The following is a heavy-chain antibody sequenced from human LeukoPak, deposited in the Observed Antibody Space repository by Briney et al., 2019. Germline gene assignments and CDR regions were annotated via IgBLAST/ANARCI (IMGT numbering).Heavy chain of an antibody. Sequence: GGSLRLSCAASGFTFSSYAMHWVRQAPGKGLEWVAVISYDGSNKYYADSVKGRFTISRDNSKNTLYLQMNSLRAEDTAVYYCAKVFYVGYTLYAFDIWGQGTMVTVSS. CDR2: ISYDGSNK. J-gene: IGHJ3*02. D-gene: IGHD5-18*01. CDR3: AKVFYVGYTLYAFDI. CDR1: GFTFSSYA. V-gene: IGHV3-30*04.